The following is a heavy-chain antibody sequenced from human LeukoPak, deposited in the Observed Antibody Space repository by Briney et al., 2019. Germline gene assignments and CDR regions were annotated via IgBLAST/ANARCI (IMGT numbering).Heavy chain of an antibody. CDR1: GFTFSTYA. CDR3: GKGTVAGTWGNNWFDP. J-gene: IGHJ5*02. CDR2: ISYTGSTT. V-gene: IGHV3-23*01. D-gene: IGHD3-16*01. Sequence: GGSLRLSCAASGFTFSTYAMNWVRQAPGKGLEWVSVISYTGSTTYYADSVKGRFTISRDNSKNTLFLQMNSLRAEDTAVYCCGKGTVAGTWGNNWFDPWGQGTLVTVSS.